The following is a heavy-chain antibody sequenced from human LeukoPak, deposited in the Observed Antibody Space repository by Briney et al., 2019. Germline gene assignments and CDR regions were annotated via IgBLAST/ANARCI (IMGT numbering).Heavy chain of an antibody. J-gene: IGHJ4*02. CDR3: ARGAAAAGVTYFDY. CDR1: GFTFSSYW. D-gene: IGHD6-13*01. CDR2: IKQDGSEK. V-gene: IGHV3-7*01. Sequence: GGSLRLSCAASGFTFSSYWMSWVRQAPGKGLEWVANIKQDGSEKYYVDSVKGRFTISRDNAKNSLYLQMNSLRAEDTAVYYCARGAAAAGVTYFDYWGQGTLVTVSS.